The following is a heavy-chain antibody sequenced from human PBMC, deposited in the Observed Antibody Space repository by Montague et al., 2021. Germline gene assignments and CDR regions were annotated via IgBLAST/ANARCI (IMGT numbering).Heavy chain of an antibody. D-gene: IGHD1/OR15-1a*01. CDR3: ARARITGTTTPLDY. V-gene: IGHV4-39*01. CDR2: FYSGGNT. CDR1: GGSISSTSHY. Sequence: ETLSLTCTVSGGSISSTSHYWDWIRQPPGKGLEWIGTFYSGGNTYYNPAPKSRVSISADTSNNQFSLKLHSVTAADTAVYFCARARITGTTTPLDYWGQGTLVIVSS. J-gene: IGHJ4*02.